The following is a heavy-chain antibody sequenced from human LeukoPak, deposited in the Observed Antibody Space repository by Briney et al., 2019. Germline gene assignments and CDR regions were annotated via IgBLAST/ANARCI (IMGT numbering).Heavy chain of an antibody. J-gene: IGHJ6*03. V-gene: IGHV4-4*07. CDR1: GGSISSYY. D-gene: IGHD5-12*01. CDR2: IYTSGST. Sequence: SETLSLTCTVSGGSISSYYWSWIRQPAGKGLEWIGRIYTSGSTNYNPSLKSRVTISVDTSKNQFSLKLSSVTAADTAVYYCAREYAAGTVATSPNYYYYYYMDVWGKGTTVTISS. CDR3: AREYAAGTVATSPNYYYYYYMDV.